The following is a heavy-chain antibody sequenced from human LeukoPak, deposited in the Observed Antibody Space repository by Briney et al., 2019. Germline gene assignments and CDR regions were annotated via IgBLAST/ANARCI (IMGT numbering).Heavy chain of an antibody. CDR3: ATLPRGHLFDS. CDR2: FVPEDGET. CDR1: GDTLTELS. V-gene: IGHV1-24*01. J-gene: IGHJ4*02. Sequence: SVKVSCKLSGDTLTELSMHWVRQSPGKGLEWMGGFVPEDGETIYAQKFQGRVTMTEDTSTDTAYMELSSLRSDDTAVYFCATLPRGHLFDSWGQGTLVTVSS. D-gene: IGHD3-10*01.